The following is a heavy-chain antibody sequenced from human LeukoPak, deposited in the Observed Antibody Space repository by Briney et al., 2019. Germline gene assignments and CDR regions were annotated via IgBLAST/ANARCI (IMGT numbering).Heavy chain of an antibody. CDR2: IKQDGTEK. D-gene: IGHD2-21*02. CDR3: AREIVVVTAMHDAFDI. V-gene: IGHV3-7*01. CDR1: GFTFTTYW. Sequence: GESLRLSCTASGFTFTTYWMSWVRHPPGRGLEWVANIKQDGTEKYYVDSVKGRFTISRDNAKNSLYLQMNSLRAEDTAVYYCAREIVVVTAMHDAFDIWGQGTMVTVSS. J-gene: IGHJ3*02.